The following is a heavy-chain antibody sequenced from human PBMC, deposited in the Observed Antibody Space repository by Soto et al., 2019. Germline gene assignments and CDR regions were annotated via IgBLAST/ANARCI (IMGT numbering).Heavy chain of an antibody. J-gene: IGHJ5*02. D-gene: IGHD1-20*01. CDR2: IYYSGST. CDR1: GGSISSGGYY. V-gene: IGHV4-31*03. CDR3: ARGMEYNWNPAGWFDP. Sequence: KPSETLSLTCTVSGGSISSGGYYWSWIRQHPGKGLEWIGYIYYSGSTYYNPSLKSRVTISVDTSKNQFSLKLSSVTAADTAVYYCARGMEYNWNPAGWFDPWGQGTLVTVSS.